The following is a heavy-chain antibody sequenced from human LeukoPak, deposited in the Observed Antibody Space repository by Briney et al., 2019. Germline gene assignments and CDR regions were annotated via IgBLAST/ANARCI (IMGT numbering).Heavy chain of an antibody. Sequence: SETLSVTCTVSVGSITTHYWSCLRQPAGRELEGLGRVYSTGSTKYNPSLESRVTMSVATSSNRFSLRLRSVTAADTAVYYCARDLLGDYGTFDIWGQGTMVTVSS. D-gene: IGHD4-17*01. CDR2: VYSTGST. CDR1: VGSITTHY. V-gene: IGHV4-4*07. J-gene: IGHJ3*02. CDR3: ARDLLGDYGTFDI.